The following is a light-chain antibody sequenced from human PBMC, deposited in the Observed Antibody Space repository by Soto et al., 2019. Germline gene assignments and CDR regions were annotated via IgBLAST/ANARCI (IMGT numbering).Light chain of an antibody. CDR2: DAS. Sequence: ELVLPHSPRTLSLXPGERATLSCRASQSVSSTYLAWYQQKPGQAPRLLIYDASNRATGIPARFSGSGSGTDFTLSISTLEPEDFAVYYCQQYGGSSTFGQGTKVDIK. J-gene: IGKJ1*01. CDR1: QSVSSTY. V-gene: IGKV3-20*01. CDR3: QQYGGSST.